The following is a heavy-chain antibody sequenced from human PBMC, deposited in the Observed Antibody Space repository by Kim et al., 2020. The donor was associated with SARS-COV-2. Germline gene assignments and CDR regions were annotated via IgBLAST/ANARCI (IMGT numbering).Heavy chain of an antibody. D-gene: IGHD1-26*01. CDR3: ARDKVGATSDY. Sequence: NPALQRRVTISVDTSKNQFSLKLSSVTAADTAVYYCARDKVGATSDYWGQGTLVTVSS. J-gene: IGHJ4*02. V-gene: IGHV4-59*01.